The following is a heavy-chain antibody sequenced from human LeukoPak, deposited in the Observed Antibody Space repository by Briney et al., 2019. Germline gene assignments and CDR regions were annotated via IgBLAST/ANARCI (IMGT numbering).Heavy chain of an antibody. CDR2: ISSSGSTI. Sequence: GGSLGLSCAASGFTFSSYEMNWVRQAPGKGLEWVSYISSSGSTIYYADSVKGRFTISRDNAKNSLYLQMNSLRAEDTALYYCARGVGSGYYYVSSPFDYWGQGTLVTVSS. J-gene: IGHJ4*02. CDR1: GFTFSSYE. D-gene: IGHD3-22*01. V-gene: IGHV3-48*03. CDR3: ARGVGSGYYYVSSPFDY.